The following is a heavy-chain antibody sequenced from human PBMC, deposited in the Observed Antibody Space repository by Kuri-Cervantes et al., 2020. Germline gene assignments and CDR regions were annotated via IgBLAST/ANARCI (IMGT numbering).Heavy chain of an antibody. J-gene: IGHJ5*02. D-gene: IGHD2-2*01. Sequence: ASVKVSCKASGYTFTSYAMHWVRQAPGQRLEWMGWINAGNGNTKYSQKFQGRVTITRDTSASTAYMELSSLRSEDTAVYYCARDLGYCSSISCWWFDPWGQGTLVTVSS. CDR3: ARDLGYCSSISCWWFDP. V-gene: IGHV1-3*01. CDR1: GYTFTSYA. CDR2: INAGNGNT.